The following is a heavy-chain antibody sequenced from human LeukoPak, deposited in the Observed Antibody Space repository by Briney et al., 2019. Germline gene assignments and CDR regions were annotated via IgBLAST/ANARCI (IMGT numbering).Heavy chain of an antibody. CDR3: ARPSRYYDFWSGLFDY. V-gene: IGHV4-34*01. D-gene: IGHD3-3*01. CDR1: GGSFSGYY. J-gene: IGHJ4*02. CDR2: INHSGST. Sequence: SETLSLTCAVYGGSFSGYYWSWIRQPPGKGLEWIGEINHSGSTNYNPSLKSRVTISVDTSKNQFSLKLSSVTAADTAVYYCARPSRYYDFWSGLFDYWGQGTLVTVSS.